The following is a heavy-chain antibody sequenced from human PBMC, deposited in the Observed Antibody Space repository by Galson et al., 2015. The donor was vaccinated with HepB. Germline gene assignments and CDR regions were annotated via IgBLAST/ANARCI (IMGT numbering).Heavy chain of an antibody. V-gene: IGHV3-74*01. J-gene: IGHJ4*02. CDR1: GFLFKDYY. CDR3: GRGEVPAAISE. CDR2: INGDGSVT. Sequence: SLRLSCAASGFLFKDYYIHWARQVPGKWLVWVSHINGDGSVTGHAESVKGRFTISRDNSKDTLYLQMTSLRPEDTAIYYCGRGEVPAAISEWGQGVLVTVSS. D-gene: IGHD2-2*01.